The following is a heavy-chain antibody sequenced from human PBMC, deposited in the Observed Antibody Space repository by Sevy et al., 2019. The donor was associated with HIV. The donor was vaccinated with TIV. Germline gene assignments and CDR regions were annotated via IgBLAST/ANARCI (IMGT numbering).Heavy chain of an antibody. D-gene: IGHD2-8*01. CDR1: GFTFSKYS. J-gene: IGHJ4*02. CDR3: AREGCTKPHDY. CDR2: LSFGCGEI. Sequence: GGSLRLSCAASGFTFSKYSMSWVRQPPGKGLEWVSTLSFGCGEINYEDSVKGRFTSSRDNSKSSVYLQMNNLGPEDTAGYYCAREGCTKPHDYWGQGTLVTVSS. V-gene: IGHV3-23*01.